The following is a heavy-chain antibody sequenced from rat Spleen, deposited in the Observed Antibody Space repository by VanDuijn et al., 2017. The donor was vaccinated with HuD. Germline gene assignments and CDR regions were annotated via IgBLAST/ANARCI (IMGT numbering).Heavy chain of an antibody. D-gene: IGHD4-3*01. CDR1: GFIFSNFD. CDR3: AREELGVRD. J-gene: IGHJ2*01. Sequence: EVQLVESGGGLVQPGRSLKLSCAASGFIFSNFDLAWVRQAPTKGLEWVASISTGGGNTYYRDSVKGRFTISRDNAKSTLYLQMDSLRSEDTATYYCAREELGVRDWGQGVMVTVSS. CDR2: ISTGGGNT. V-gene: IGHV5-25*01.